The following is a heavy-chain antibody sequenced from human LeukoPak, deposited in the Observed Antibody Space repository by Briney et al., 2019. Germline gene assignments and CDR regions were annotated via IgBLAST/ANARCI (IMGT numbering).Heavy chain of an antibody. CDR1: GYSISSGYY. Sequence: PSETLSLTCTVSGYSISSGYYWGWIRQPPGKGLEWIGSIYHSGSTYYNPSLKSRVTISVDTSKNQFSLKLSSVTAADTAVYYCARDSMDTAMVFDYWSQGTLVTVSS. CDR3: ARDSMDTAMVFDY. J-gene: IGHJ4*02. V-gene: IGHV4-38-2*02. D-gene: IGHD5-18*01. CDR2: IYHSGST.